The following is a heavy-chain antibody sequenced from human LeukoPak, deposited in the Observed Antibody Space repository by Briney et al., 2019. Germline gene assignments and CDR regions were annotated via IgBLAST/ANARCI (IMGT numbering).Heavy chain of an antibody. D-gene: IGHD3-10*02. J-gene: IGHJ4*02. CDR3: AMFSAVG. Sequence: PGGSLRLSCAASGFTFSNYWMHWVRQAPGKGLVWVSRINSDGSTTTYADSVKGRFTISRDNAKNTVYLQMNSLRAEDTAVYYCAMFSAVGWGQGTLGTVSS. V-gene: IGHV3-74*01. CDR2: INSDGSTT. CDR1: GFTFSNYW.